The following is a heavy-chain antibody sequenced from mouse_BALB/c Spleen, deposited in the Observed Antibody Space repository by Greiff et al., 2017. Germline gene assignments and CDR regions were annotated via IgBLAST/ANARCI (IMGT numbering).Heavy chain of an antibody. CDR3: ARGYYYGSSAYAMDY. Sequence: EVHLVESGGGLVKPGGSLKLSCAASGFTFSSYAMSWVRQTPEKMLEWVASISSGGSTYYPDSVKGRFTISRDNARNILYLQMSSLRSEDTAMYYCARGYYYGSSAYAMDYWGQGTSVTVSS. CDR2: ISSGGST. D-gene: IGHD1-1*01. J-gene: IGHJ4*01. V-gene: IGHV5-6-5*01. CDR1: GFTFSSYA.